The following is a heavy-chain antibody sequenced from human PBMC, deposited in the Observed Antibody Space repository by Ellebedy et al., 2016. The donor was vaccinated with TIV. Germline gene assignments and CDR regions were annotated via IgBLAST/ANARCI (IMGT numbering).Heavy chain of an antibody. V-gene: IGHV3-7*01. CDR1: GFSFSSYW. Sequence: GESLKISCAASGFSFSSYWMAWVRQAPGKGLEWVANINQGGREEYYVDSVKGRFTISRDNAQTSLYLQMNSLGADDTAMYYCASDGSYGDYRSPTHAFEIWGQGTLVTVSP. J-gene: IGHJ3*02. D-gene: IGHD4-17*01. CDR2: INQGGREE. CDR3: ASDGSYGDYRSPTHAFEI.